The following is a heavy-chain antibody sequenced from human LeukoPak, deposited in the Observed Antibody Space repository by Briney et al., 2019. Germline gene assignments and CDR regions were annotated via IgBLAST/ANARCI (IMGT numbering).Heavy chain of an antibody. J-gene: IGHJ5*02. V-gene: IGHV4-4*02. Sequence: PSETLSLTCAVSGGSISSSNWWSWVRPPPGKGLEWIGEINHSGSTNYNPSLKSRVTISVDTSKNQFSLKLSSVTAADTAVYYCARGTDCSSTSCYPFDPWGQGTLVTVSS. CDR1: GGSISSSNW. D-gene: IGHD2-2*01. CDR3: ARGTDCSSTSCYPFDP. CDR2: INHSGST.